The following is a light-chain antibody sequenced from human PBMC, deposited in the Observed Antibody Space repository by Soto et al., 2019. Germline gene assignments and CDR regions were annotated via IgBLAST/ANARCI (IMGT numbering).Light chain of an antibody. CDR2: DAS. CDR3: QQYGSSPT. V-gene: IGKV3-20*01. Sequence: EIVLTQSPGTLSLSPGERASLSCRASQNVNSNYLAWYQQKPGQAPRLLIYDASSRATGIPDRFSGSGSGTDFTLTISRLEPEDFAVYYCQQYGSSPTFGQGTKVDIK. CDR1: QNVNSNY. J-gene: IGKJ1*01.